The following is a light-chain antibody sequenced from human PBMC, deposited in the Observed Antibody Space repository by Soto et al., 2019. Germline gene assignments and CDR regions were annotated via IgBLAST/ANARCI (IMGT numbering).Light chain of an antibody. CDR2: GAS. CDR1: HSTANN. Sequence: EIVMTQSPGTLSVSPGETVTLSCRASHSTANNLAWYQQRPGQAPRLLIYGASTRATGIPARFRGSGSGTDFTLTISSLQSEDFAVYYCQQYNNWPPFMYTFGQGTKVDIK. V-gene: IGKV3-15*01. CDR3: QQYNNWPPFMYT. J-gene: IGKJ2*01.